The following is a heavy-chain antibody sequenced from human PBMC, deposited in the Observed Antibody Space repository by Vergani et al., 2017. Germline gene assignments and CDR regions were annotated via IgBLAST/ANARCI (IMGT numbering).Heavy chain of an antibody. J-gene: IGHJ6*02. CDR2: FDPEDGET. D-gene: IGHD1-26*01. Sequence: QVQLVQSGAEVKKPGASVKVSCKVSGYTLTELSMHWVRQAPGKGLEWMGGFDPEDGETIYAQKFQGRVTMTEDTSTDTAYMELSSLRSEDTAVYYCATAWYSGSYIYSYYGMDVWGQGTTVTVSS. V-gene: IGHV1-24*01. CDR1: GYTLTELS. CDR3: ATAWYSGSYIYSYYGMDV.